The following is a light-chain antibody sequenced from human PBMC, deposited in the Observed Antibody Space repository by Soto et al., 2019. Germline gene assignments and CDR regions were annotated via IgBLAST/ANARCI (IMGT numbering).Light chain of an antibody. CDR2: DGS. CDR1: QSINNW. V-gene: IGKV1-5*01. CDR3: QKYNSYPST. J-gene: IGKJ1*01. Sequence: DIQMTQSPSTLAASVGDRVTITCRASQSINNWLAWYLQKPGKAPKLLIYDGSSLESGVPSRFSGRGSGIKFTLTISSLQPDDFANYYCQKYNSYPSTLGQGTKVDLK.